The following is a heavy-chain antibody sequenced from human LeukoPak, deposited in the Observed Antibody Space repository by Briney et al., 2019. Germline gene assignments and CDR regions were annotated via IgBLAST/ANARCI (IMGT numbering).Heavy chain of an antibody. J-gene: IGHJ4*02. Sequence: PSETLSLTCTVSGGSISSSSYYWSWIRQPAGKGLEWIGRIYTSGSTNYNPSLKSRVTMSVDTSKNQFSLKLSSVTAADTAVYYCARDTGIAAENDYWGQGTLVTVSS. D-gene: IGHD6-13*01. CDR2: IYTSGST. CDR1: GGSISSSSYY. CDR3: ARDTGIAAENDY. V-gene: IGHV4-61*02.